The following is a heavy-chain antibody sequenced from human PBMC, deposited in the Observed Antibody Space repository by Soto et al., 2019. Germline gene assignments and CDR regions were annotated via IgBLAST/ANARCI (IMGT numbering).Heavy chain of an antibody. Sequence: GGSLRLSCAASGFTVSNACMSWVRQAPGKGLEWVGRIKSKTDGGTTDYAAPVKGRFTISRDDSKNTLYLQMNSLKTEDTAVYYCTTDAPLRFLEWSADAFDISGQGTMVTVSS. CDR2: IKSKTDGGTT. CDR3: TTDAPLRFLEWSADAFDI. CDR1: GFTVSNAC. V-gene: IGHV3-15*01. D-gene: IGHD3-3*01. J-gene: IGHJ3*02.